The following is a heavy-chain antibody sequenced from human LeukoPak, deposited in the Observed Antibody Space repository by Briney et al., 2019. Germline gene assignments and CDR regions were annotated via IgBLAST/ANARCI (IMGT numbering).Heavy chain of an antibody. J-gene: IGHJ5*02. CDR1: GGSISSYY. D-gene: IGHD3-3*01. V-gene: IGHV4-59*01. CDR3: ARAGLTIFGVVKNWFDP. CDR2: IYYSGST. Sequence: SETLSLTCTVSGGSISSYYWSWIRQPPGKGLEWIGYIYYSGSTNYNPSLKSRVTISVDTSKNQFSLKLSSVTAADTAVYCCARAGLTIFGVVKNWFDPWGQGTLVTVSS.